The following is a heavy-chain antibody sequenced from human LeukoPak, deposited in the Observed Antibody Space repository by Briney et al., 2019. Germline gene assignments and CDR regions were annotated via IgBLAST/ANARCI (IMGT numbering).Heavy chain of an antibody. J-gene: IGHJ6*02. V-gene: IGHV3-21*01. CDR1: GFTFSSYS. CDR3: ARDIYSYGLTPYYYYGMDV. CDR2: ISSSSSYI. D-gene: IGHD5-18*01. Sequence: PGGSLRLSCAASGFTFSSYSMNWVRQAPGKGLEWASSISSSSSYIYYADSVKGRFTISRDNAKNSLYLQTNSLRAEDTAVYYCARDIYSYGLTPYYYYGMDVWGQGTTVTVSS.